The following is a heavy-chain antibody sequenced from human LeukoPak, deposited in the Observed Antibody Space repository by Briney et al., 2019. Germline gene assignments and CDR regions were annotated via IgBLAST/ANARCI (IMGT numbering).Heavy chain of an antibody. D-gene: IGHD3-10*01. V-gene: IGHV4-59*12. Sequence: SETLSLTCTVSGGSISSDYWSWIRQPPGKGLEWIGYIYYSGSTNYNPSLKSRVTISVDTSKNQFSLKLSSVTAADTAVYYCARIPSPPHFGWFGEFDYWGQGTLVTVSS. J-gene: IGHJ4*02. CDR1: GGSISSDY. CDR2: IYYSGST. CDR3: ARIPSPPHFGWFGEFDY.